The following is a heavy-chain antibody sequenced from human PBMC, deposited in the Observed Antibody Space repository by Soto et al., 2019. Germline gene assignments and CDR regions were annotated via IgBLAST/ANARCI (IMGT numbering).Heavy chain of an antibody. J-gene: IGHJ6*02. D-gene: IGHD3-10*01. CDR1: GGTFSSYA. Sequence: SVKVSCKASGGTFSSYAISWVRQAPGQGLEWMGGIIPIFGTANYAQKFQGRVTITADESTSTAYMELSSLRSEDTAMYYCATSLWFGELRYNYYYGMDVWGQGTTVTVSS. CDR3: ATSLWFGELRYNYYYGMDV. CDR2: IIPIFGTA. V-gene: IGHV1-69*13.